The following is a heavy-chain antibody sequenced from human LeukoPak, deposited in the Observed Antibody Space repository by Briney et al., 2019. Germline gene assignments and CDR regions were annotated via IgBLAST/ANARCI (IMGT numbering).Heavy chain of an antibody. V-gene: IGHV4-39*07. J-gene: IGHJ5*02. CDR3: AKSSGSLFDP. CDR1: GGSISSSSYY. D-gene: IGHD3-10*01. Sequence: SETLSLTCTVSGGSISSSSYYWGWIRQPPGKGLERIGSIYYSGSTYYNPSLKSRVTISVDTSKNQFSLKLSSVTAADTAVYYCAKSSGSLFDPWGQGTLVTVSS. CDR2: IYYSGST.